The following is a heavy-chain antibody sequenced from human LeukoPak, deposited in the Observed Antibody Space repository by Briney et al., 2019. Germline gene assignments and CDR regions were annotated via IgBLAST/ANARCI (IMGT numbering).Heavy chain of an antibody. Sequence: PSETLSLTCTVSAGSISSNRYCWGWIRQPPGKGLEWIGSIYYSGRTYYNPSLKSRVTISVDTPKTQFSLKLNSVTAADTAVYSCARLLVGAADTFDSWGQGTLVAVSS. V-gene: IGHV4-39*01. J-gene: IGHJ4*02. D-gene: IGHD6-13*01. CDR2: IYYSGRT. CDR3: ARLLVGAADTFDS. CDR1: AGSISSNRYC.